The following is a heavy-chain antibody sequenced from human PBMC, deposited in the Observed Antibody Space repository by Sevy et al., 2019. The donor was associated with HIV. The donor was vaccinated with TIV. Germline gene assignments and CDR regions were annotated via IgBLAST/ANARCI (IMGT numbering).Heavy chain of an antibody. D-gene: IGHD1-7*01. J-gene: IGHJ5*02. CDR3: ARQGYLTGTTSGLSWFDP. CDR2: IIPIFGTA. CDR1: GGTFSSYA. Sequence: ASMKVSCKASGGTFSSYAISWVRQAPGQGLEWMGGIIPIFGTANYAQKFQGRVTITADESTSTAYMELSSLRSEDTAVYYCARQGYLTGTTSGLSWFDPWGQGTLVTVSS. V-gene: IGHV1-69*13.